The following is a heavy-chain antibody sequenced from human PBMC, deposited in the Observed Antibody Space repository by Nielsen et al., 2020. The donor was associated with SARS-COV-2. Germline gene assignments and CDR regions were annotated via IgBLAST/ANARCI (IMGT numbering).Heavy chain of an antibody. D-gene: IGHD3-22*01. Sequence: GGSLRLSCAASGFTFSSYSMNWVRQAPGKGLEWVSAISGSGGSTYYADSVKGRFTISRDNSKNMLYLQMNGLRAEDTAIYYCARETYYDSSYYSDYLDYWGQGTLVTVSS. J-gene: IGHJ4*02. CDR1: GFTFSSYS. CDR3: ARETYYDSSYYSDYLDY. V-gene: IGHV3-23*01. CDR2: ISGSGGST.